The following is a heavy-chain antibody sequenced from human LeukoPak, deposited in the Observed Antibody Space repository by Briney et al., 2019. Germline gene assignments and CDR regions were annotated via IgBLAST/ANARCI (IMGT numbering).Heavy chain of an antibody. V-gene: IGHV3-30*03. J-gene: IGHJ4*02. CDR1: GITFSDHV. Sequence: PGGSLRLSCAASGITFSDHVMHWVRQAPGKGLEWVASISHDGRNKYYSDSVKGRFTISRDNSKNTLYLQMNSLRTEDTAVFYCARASWIQPPGLDYWRPGTLVTVSS. D-gene: IGHD5-18*01. CDR2: ISHDGRNK. CDR3: ARASWIQPPGLDY.